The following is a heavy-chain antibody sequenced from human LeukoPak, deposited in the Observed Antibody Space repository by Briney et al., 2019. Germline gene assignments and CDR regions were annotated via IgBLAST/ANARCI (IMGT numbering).Heavy chain of an antibody. CDR2: IRYDGSNK. D-gene: IGHD1-1*01. Sequence: PGGSLRLSCAASGFTFSSYGMHWVRQAPGKGLEWVAFIRYDGSNKYYADSVKGRFTISRDNSKNTLYLQMNSLRAEHTAVYYCAKDRERLAGYYYYMDVWGKGTTVTVSS. CDR1: GFTFSSYG. J-gene: IGHJ6*03. CDR3: AKDRERLAGYYYYMDV. V-gene: IGHV3-30*02.